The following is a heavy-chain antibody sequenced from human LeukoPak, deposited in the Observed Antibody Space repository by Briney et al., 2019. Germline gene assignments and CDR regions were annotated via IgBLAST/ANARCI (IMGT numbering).Heavy chain of an antibody. J-gene: IGHJ6*02. Sequence: GGSLRLSCAASGFTFSSYSMNWVRQAPGKGLEWVSSISSSSYIYYADSVKGRFTISRDNAKNSLYLQMNSLRAEDTAVYYCARDLVRAYYYYGMDVWGQGTTVTVSS. V-gene: IGHV3-21*01. CDR1: GFTFSSYS. CDR2: ISSSSYI. D-gene: IGHD3-10*01. CDR3: ARDLVRAYYYYGMDV.